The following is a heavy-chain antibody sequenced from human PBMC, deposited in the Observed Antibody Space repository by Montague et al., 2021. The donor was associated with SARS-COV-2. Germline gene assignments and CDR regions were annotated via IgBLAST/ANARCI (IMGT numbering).Heavy chain of an antibody. J-gene: IGHJ3*02. CDR1: GDSVAELRR. CDR3: ASSGITLTGLDAFDI. CDR2: PQHENKRDS. D-gene: IGHD3-9*01. Sequence: CAISGDSVAELRRRSDEHTPALSSHVDFVGRPQHENKRDSDYAESFKRRLVITPDTSKNQVSLQLNSVIPEDTAVYFCASSGITLTGLDAFDIWGQGTMVTVSS. V-gene: IGHV6-1*01.